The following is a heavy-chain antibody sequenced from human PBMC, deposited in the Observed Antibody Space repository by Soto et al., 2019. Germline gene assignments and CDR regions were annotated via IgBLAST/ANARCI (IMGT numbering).Heavy chain of an antibody. CDR3: ARDRAAAGPDY. Sequence: PGGSLRLSCAASGFPFSSYSMNWVRQAPGKGLEWVAVIWYDGSNKYYADSVKGRFTISRDNSKNTLYLQMNSLRAEDTAVYYCARDRAAAGPDYWGQGTLVTVSS. D-gene: IGHD6-13*01. CDR2: IWYDGSNK. J-gene: IGHJ4*02. CDR1: GFPFSSYS. V-gene: IGHV3-33*08.